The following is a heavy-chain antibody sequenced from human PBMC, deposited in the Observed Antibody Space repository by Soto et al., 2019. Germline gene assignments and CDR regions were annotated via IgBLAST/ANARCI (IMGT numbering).Heavy chain of an antibody. CDR2: IYHSGST. J-gene: IGHJ6*02. Sequence: SETLSLTCTVSGGSISSGDYYWSWIRQPPGKGLEWIGDIYHSGSTYYNPSLKSRVTISVDKSNNQFSLTLSSVTAADTAVYYCARVSGSYYYGMDVWGQGTTVTVSS. V-gene: IGHV4-30-4*01. CDR1: GGSISSGDYY. D-gene: IGHD3-10*01. CDR3: ARVSGSYYYGMDV.